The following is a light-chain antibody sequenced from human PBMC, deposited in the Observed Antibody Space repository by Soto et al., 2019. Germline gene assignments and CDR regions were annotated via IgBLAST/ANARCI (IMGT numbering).Light chain of an antibody. CDR1: SSDVGGHNF. J-gene: IGLJ3*02. CDR2: DVY. V-gene: IGLV2-14*03. Sequence: QSALTQPASVSGSPGQSITISCTGTSSDVGGHNFVSWYQQYPGKAPRMLIYDVYSRPSWISNRFSGSKSGNTASLTISGLQAEDDADYFCASYTSTNTPVVFGGGTKVTVL. CDR3: ASYTSTNTPVV.